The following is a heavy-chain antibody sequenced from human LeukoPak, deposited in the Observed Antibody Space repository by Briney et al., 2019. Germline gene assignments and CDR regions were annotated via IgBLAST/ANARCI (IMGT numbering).Heavy chain of an antibody. CDR1: GYTFTSYG. V-gene: IGHV1-18*01. J-gene: IGHJ4*02. Sequence: ASVKVSCKASGYTFTSYGISWVRQAPGQGLEWMGWFSAYNGNTNYAQKLQGRVTMTTDTSTSTAYMELRSLRSDDTAVYYCARVPEDIVVVPAALPDYWGQGTLVTVSS. D-gene: IGHD2-2*01. CDR2: FSAYNGNT. CDR3: ARVPEDIVVVPAALPDY.